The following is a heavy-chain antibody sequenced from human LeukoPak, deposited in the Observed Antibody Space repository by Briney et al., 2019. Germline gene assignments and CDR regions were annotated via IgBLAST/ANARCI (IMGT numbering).Heavy chain of an antibody. D-gene: IGHD3-10*01. Sequence: SENLSLTCAVSGGSISSSNWWSWVRQPPGKGLEWIGEINHSGSTNYNPSLKSRVTISVDTSKNQFSLKLSSVTAADTAVYYCARRTRVGWYFDLWGRGTPVTVSS. CDR3: ARRTRVGWYFDL. V-gene: IGHV4-4*02. J-gene: IGHJ2*01. CDR1: GGSISSSNW. CDR2: INHSGST.